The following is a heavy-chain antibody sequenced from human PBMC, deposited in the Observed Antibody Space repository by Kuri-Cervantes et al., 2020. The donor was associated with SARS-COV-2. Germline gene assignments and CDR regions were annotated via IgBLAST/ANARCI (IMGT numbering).Heavy chain of an antibody. CDR1: GFTFSSYA. V-gene: IGHV3-23*01. CDR2: ISGSGGST. CDR3: AKEFLGNYDFWSGYRDACDI. D-gene: IGHD3-3*01. Sequence: GESLKISCAASGFTFSSYAMSWVRQAPGKGLEWVSAISGSGGSTYYADSVKGRFTISRDNSKNTLYLQMNSLRAEDTAVYYCAKEFLGNYDFWSGYRDACDIWGQGTMVTVSS. J-gene: IGHJ3*02.